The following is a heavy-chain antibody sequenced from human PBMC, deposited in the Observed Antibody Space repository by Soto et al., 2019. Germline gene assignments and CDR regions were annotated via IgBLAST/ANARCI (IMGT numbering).Heavy chain of an antibody. CDR3: ASGGHVVVVTAALDY. Sequence: QVQLVQSGAEVKKPGASVKVSCKASGDTFTDYYIHWVRQAPGQGLEWMGTVNPSGGHTTYAQHFLGRVTMTRDTSTSTPHMELTSLTSADTAVYYCASGGHVVVVTAALDYWGQGTLVTVSS. CDR1: GDTFTDYY. D-gene: IGHD2-21*02. V-gene: IGHV1-46*01. J-gene: IGHJ4*02. CDR2: VNPSGGHT.